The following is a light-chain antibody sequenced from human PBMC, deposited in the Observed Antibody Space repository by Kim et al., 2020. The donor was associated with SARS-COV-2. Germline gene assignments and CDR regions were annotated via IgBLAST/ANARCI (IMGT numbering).Light chain of an antibody. CDR1: TSNIGTYH. V-gene: IGLV1-47*01. CDR3: ATWDDSLGGVL. J-gene: IGLJ2*01. CDR2: STN. Sequence: GQRVTISCSGCTSNIGTYHISWYQQLPGTAPKLLIFSTNQRPSGVADRFSGSKSGTSASLAISGLQSEDEAHYYCATWDDSLGGVLFGGGTQLTVL.